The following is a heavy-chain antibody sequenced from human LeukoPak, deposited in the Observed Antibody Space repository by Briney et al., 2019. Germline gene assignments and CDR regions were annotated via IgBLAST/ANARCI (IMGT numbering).Heavy chain of an antibody. CDR1: GYTFTSYD. J-gene: IGHJ5*02. CDR2: MNPNSGNT. D-gene: IGHD3-3*01. V-gene: IGHV1-8*02. Sequence: ASVKVSCKASGYTFTSYDINWVRQATGQGLEWMGWMNPNSGNTGYAQKLQGRVTMTTDTSTSTAYMELRSLRSDDTAVYYCARGPLDFWSGYYWFDPWGQGTLVTVFS. CDR3: ARGPLDFWSGYYWFDP.